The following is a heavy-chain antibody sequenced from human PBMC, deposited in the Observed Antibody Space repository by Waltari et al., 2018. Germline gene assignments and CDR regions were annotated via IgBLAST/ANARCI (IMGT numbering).Heavy chain of an antibody. CDR3: AREWGVMKGTAGFYFDY. CDR1: GFTFSSYT. Sequence: EVQLVGSGGGLVKPGGSLRLSCAASGFTFSSYTMNRVRQAPGKGLEWVSSISGGSSYKYYADSVKGRFTISRDNVKNSLYLQMNSLRAEDTAVYYCAREWGVMKGTAGFYFDYWAQGTLVTVSS. CDR2: ISGGSSYK. V-gene: IGHV3-21*01. J-gene: IGHJ4*02. D-gene: IGHD1-7*01.